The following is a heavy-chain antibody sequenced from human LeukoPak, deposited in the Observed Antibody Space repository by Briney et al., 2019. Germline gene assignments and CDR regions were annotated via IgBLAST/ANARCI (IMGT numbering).Heavy chain of an antibody. Sequence: PGGSLRLSCAASGFTFSDHYMDWVRQAPGKGLEWVGRSRNKANSFSTEYAASVKGRFTISRDDSQNSLYLQMNSLKTEDTAVYYCAKISMGATETSDSWGQGTLVTVSS. CDR2: SRNKANSFST. V-gene: IGHV3-72*01. J-gene: IGHJ5*01. D-gene: IGHD1-26*01. CDR3: AKISMGATETSDS. CDR1: GFTFSDHY.